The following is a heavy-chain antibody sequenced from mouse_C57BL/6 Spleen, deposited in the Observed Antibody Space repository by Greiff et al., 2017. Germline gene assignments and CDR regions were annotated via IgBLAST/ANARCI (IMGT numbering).Heavy chain of an antibody. J-gene: IGHJ4*01. CDR3: ARILDDYAIDY. CDR2: LYPRDGST. V-gene: IGHV1-78*01. CDR1: GYTFTDHT. Sequence: QVQLPQSDAELVKPGASVKISCKVSGYTFTDHTIHWMKQRPEQGLAWIGYLYPRDGSTKYNETFKGKATLTADKSSSTAYMQLNSLSSEDSAFYFCARILDDYAIDYWGQGTSVTVSS.